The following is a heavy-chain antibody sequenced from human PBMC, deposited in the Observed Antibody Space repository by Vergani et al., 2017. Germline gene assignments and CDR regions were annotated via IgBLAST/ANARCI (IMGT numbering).Heavy chain of an antibody. Sequence: QVQLQQWGAGLLKPSATLSLTCAVYGGSFSGYYWRWIRQPPGKGLEWIGEINHSGSTNYNPSLKRRVTISVDTSKNQFSLKLSSVTAADTAVYYCAGGRVRVATLRYNWFDPWGQGTLVTVSS. CDR2: INHSGST. V-gene: IGHV4-34*01. D-gene: IGHD5-12*01. J-gene: IGHJ5*02. CDR3: AGGRVRVATLRYNWFDP. CDR1: GGSFSGYY.